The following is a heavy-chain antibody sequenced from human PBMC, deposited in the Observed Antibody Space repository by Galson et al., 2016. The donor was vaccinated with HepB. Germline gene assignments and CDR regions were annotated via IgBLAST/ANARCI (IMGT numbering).Heavy chain of an antibody. D-gene: IGHD3-22*01. CDR1: GAPVTSGGFY. CDR3: AREGGYYDSSGHYYSTPFDY. J-gene: IGHJ4*02. CDR2: IYHSGTT. Sequence: TLSLTCAVSGAPVTSGGFYWSWIRQHPGQSLEWIGYIYHSGTTYYNPSLKSRVTISVDTSKNQFSLNLSSVTAADTALYYCAREGGYYDSSGHYYSTPFDYWGQGALVTVSS. V-gene: IGHV4-31*11.